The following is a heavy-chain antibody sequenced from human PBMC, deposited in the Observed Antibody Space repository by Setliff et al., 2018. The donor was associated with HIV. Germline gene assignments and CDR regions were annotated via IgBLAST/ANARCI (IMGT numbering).Heavy chain of an antibody. CDR2: LSGSGVTS. Sequence: GGSLRLSCAASGFSFSRYAMGWVRQAPGKGLEWVSSLSGSGVTSYYADSVKGRFTISRDSSKNTLNLQMNSLRVEDTALYYCAKVMTLWFGTSDSWGQGTRVTVSS. J-gene: IGHJ4*02. CDR1: GFSFSRYA. D-gene: IGHD3-10*01. V-gene: IGHV3-23*01. CDR3: AKVMTLWFGTSDS.